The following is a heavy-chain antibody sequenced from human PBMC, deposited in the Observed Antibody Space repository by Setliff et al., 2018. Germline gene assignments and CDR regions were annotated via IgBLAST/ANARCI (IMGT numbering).Heavy chain of an antibody. CDR2: INWSGGSR. CDR3: VRLLDSDL. J-gene: IGHJ5*02. CDR1: GFTFDVSG. V-gene: IGHV3-20*04. D-gene: IGHD3-10*01. Sequence: GGSLRLSCGTSGFTFDVSGMSWVRQAPGKGLEWVSSINWSGGSRAYADSVKGRFTISRDNAKNSMYLEMNSLRAEDTAVYFCVRLLDSDLWGQGTLVTVSS.